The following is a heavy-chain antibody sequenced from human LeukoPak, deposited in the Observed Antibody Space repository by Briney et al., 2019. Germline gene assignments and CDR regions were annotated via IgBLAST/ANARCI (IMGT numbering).Heavy chain of an antibody. Sequence: GGSLRLSCAASGFTFSGSAMHWVRQASGKGLEWVGRIRSKADSYATAYAASVKGRFTISRDNSKNTLYLQMNSLRAEDTAVYYCAKDPVYWGQGTLVTVSS. J-gene: IGHJ4*02. V-gene: IGHV3-73*01. CDR3: AKDPVY. CDR2: IRSKADSYAT. CDR1: GFTFSGSA.